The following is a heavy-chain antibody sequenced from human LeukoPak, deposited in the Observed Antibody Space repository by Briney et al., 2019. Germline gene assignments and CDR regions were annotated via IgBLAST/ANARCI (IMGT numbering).Heavy chain of an antibody. Sequence: PGGSLRLSCAASGFTFSSYAMSWVRQAPGKGLEWASVISGSGSSTYYADSVKGRFTISRDNSKNTLYLQMNSLRAEDTAVYYCAKDAQCSGGSCYPFHYWGQGTLVTVSS. J-gene: IGHJ4*02. V-gene: IGHV3-23*01. D-gene: IGHD2-15*01. CDR2: ISGSGSST. CDR3: AKDAQCSGGSCYPFHY. CDR1: GFTFSSYA.